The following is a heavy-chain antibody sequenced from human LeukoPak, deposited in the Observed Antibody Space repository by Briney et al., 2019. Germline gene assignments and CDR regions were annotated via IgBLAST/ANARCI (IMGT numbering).Heavy chain of an antibody. V-gene: IGHV3-23*01. CDR3: ANVYGDYGGSFDY. Sequence: GGSLRLSCAASGFTFSSYAMSWVRQAPGKGLEWVSAISGSGGSTYYADSVKGRITISRDNSKNTLYLQMNSLRAEDTAVYYCANVYGDYGGSFDYWGQGTLVTVSS. J-gene: IGHJ4*02. CDR1: GFTFSSYA. CDR2: ISGSGGST. D-gene: IGHD4-17*01.